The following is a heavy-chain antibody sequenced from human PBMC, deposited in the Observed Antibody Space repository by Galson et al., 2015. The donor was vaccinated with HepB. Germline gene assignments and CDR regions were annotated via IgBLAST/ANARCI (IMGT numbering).Heavy chain of an antibody. V-gene: IGHV5-10-1*01. D-gene: IGHD2-2*01. J-gene: IGHJ6*02. Sequence: QSGAEVKKPGESLRISCKGSGYSFTSYWISWVRQMPGKGLEWMGRIDPSDSYTNYSPSFRGHVTFSADKSISTAYLQWSSLKASDTAMYYCARRALSTSSSYYFYGMDVWGQGTTVTVSS. CDR1: GYSFTSYW. CDR2: IDPSDSYT. CDR3: ARRALSTSSSYYFYGMDV.